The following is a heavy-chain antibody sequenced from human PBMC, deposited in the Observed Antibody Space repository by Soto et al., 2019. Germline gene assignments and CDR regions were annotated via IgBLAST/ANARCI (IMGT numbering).Heavy chain of an antibody. CDR2: IDSSGRTR. CDR1: GFRFSDYD. Sequence: QVQLVESGGGLVKPGGSLRLSCAASGFRFSDYDMCWIRQAPGKGLEWISSIDSSGRTRFYADSVKGRFTISRDNAKNSLCLQMHSLRAEDMAVYYCAREGRGSNSSVLVFWGQGTLVTVSS. D-gene: IGHD6-6*01. J-gene: IGHJ4*02. V-gene: IGHV3-11*01. CDR3: AREGRGSNSSVLVF.